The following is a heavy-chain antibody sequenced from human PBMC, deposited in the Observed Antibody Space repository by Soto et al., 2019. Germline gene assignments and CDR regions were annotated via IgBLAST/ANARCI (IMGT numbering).Heavy chain of an antibody. J-gene: IGHJ6*02. CDR1: GFTVSTDW. CDR2: IRGGGNT. Sequence: EVQLVESGGGLVQPGGSLRLSCAASGFTVSTDWMYWVRQAPGKGLEWVSVIRGGGNTYYADSVEGRFTISRDNSKNTVYLHMNSLRPEDTAVYYCVRENYYYGMDVWGQGTTVTVSS. V-gene: IGHV3-66*01. CDR3: VRENYYYGMDV.